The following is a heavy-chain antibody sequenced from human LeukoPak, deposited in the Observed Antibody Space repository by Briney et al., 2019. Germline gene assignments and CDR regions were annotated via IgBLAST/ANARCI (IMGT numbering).Heavy chain of an antibody. CDR1: GGSISSSSYY. J-gene: IGHJ5*02. CDR2: MYYSGST. Sequence: SETLSLTCTVSGGSISSSSYYWGWIRQPPGKGLEWIGSMYYSGSTYYNPSLKSRVTISVDTSKNQFSLKLSSVTAADTAVYYCARQGYSSSSGELNWFDPWGQGTLVTVSS. D-gene: IGHD6-6*01. V-gene: IGHV4-39*01. CDR3: ARQGYSSSSGELNWFDP.